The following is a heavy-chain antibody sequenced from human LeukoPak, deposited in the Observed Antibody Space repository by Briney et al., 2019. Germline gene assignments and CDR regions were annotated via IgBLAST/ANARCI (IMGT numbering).Heavy chain of an antibody. CDR3: ASPGGSYYFDY. V-gene: IGHV4-39*01. CDR2: IYYSGST. J-gene: IGHJ4*02. Sequence: SETLSLTCTVSGGSISSSSYYWGWIRQPPGKGLEWIGSIYYSGSTYYNPSLNSRATISVDTSKNQFSLKLSSVTAADTAVYYCASPGGSYYFDYWGQGTLVTVSS. CDR1: GGSISSSSYY. D-gene: IGHD1-26*01.